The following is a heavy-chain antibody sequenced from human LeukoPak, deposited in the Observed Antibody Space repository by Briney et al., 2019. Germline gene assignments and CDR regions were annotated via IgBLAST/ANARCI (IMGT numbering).Heavy chain of an antibody. V-gene: IGHV1-2*02. D-gene: IGHD6-6*01. Sequence: ASVKVSCKASGYTFTGYYMHWVRQAPGQGLEWMGWINPNSGGTNYAQKFQGRVTMTRDTFISTAYMELRSLRSDDTAVYYCARCEYSSLFVGYYYYYMDVWGKGTTVTVSS. CDR2: INPNSGGT. CDR3: ARCEYSSLFVGYYYYYMDV. CDR1: GYTFTGYY. J-gene: IGHJ6*03.